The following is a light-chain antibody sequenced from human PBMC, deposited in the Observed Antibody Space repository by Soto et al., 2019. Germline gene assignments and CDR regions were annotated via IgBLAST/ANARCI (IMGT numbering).Light chain of an antibody. V-gene: IGLV1-40*01. J-gene: IGLJ1*01. Sequence: QSVLTQPPSVSGAPGQRVTISCTGSSSNIGAGYDVHWYQQLPGTGPKLMIYDVSKRPSGVPDRFSGSKSGNTASLTISGLQAEDEADYYCCSYAGSRDVFGTGTKVTVL. CDR3: CSYAGSRDV. CDR1: SSNIGAGYD. CDR2: DVS.